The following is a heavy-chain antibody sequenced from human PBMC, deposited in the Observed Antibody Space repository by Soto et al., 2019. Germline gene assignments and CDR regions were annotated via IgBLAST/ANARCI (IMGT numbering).Heavy chain of an antibody. Sequence: SLRLSCAASGFTFNTYVMNWVRQAPGKGLEWVSTISYSADKTHYADSVKGRFTISRDNSRDTLFLQMNSLRADDAAVYYCARRARTATTNWGAFDVWRQRTMVTVSS. D-gene: IGHD1-7*01. J-gene: IGHJ3*01. CDR3: ARRARTATTNWGAFDV. V-gene: IGHV3-23*01. CDR2: ISYSADKT. CDR1: GFTFNTYV.